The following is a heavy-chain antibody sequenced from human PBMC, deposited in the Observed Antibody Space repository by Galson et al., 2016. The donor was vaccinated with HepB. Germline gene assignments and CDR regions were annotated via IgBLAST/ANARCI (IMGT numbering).Heavy chain of an antibody. CDR1: GFTFDDYA. CDR3: AKDRGNLNYYQLYGLDV. V-gene: IGHV3-9*01. CDR2: ISWNSRRI. Sequence: SLRLSCAASGFTFDDYAMSWVRQTPGKGLEWVSTISWNSRRIDYADSVKGRFTISRDNAKNSLHLQMNSLKTEDTALYYCAKDRGNLNYYQLYGLDVWGQGTTVTVPS. D-gene: IGHD3-22*01. J-gene: IGHJ6*02.